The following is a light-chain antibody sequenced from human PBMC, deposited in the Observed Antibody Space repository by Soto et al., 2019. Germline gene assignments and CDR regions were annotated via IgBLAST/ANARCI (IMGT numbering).Light chain of an antibody. CDR1: SSDVGAYNY. CDR2: EVS. Sequence: QSVLTQPASVSGSPGQSITISCTGTSSDVGAYNYVSWYQQHPGKAPKLMIYEVSNRPSGVSNRFSGSKSGNTASLTISGLQAEDEADYYCSSYTSISTPYVFGTGTKGTVL. CDR3: SSYTSISTPYV. V-gene: IGLV2-14*01. J-gene: IGLJ1*01.